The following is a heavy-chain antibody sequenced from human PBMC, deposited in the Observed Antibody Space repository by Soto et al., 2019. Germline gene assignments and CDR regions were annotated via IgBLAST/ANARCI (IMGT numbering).Heavy chain of an antibody. CDR3: AKSRDAYNFYFYYGMDV. J-gene: IGHJ6*02. CDR2: ILYDGSNK. Sequence: QVQLVESGGGVVQPGTSLRLPCAASGFTFSNYGMHWVRQTPGKGLEWVELILYDGSNKYYADSVKGRFTISRGNSKNTLYLQVSSLRAEDTAVYYCAKSRDAYNFYFYYGMDVWGQGTSVTVSS. V-gene: IGHV3-30*18. CDR1: GFTFSNYG. D-gene: IGHD1-1*01.